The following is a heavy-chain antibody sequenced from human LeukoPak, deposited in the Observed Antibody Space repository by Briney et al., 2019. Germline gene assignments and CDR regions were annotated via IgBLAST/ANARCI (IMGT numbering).Heavy chain of an antibody. CDR1: GYTFTSHG. CDR3: ARDKQYAFDN. J-gene: IGHJ4*02. Sequence: ASVKVPCKTAGYTFTSHGISWVRQAPGQGLEWMGWISAYSGDTKYAQKFQGRVTMTTETSTSTAYMELRRLMFDDTAVYYCARDKQYAFDNWGQGTLVTVSS. CDR2: ISAYSGDT. V-gene: IGHV1-18*01.